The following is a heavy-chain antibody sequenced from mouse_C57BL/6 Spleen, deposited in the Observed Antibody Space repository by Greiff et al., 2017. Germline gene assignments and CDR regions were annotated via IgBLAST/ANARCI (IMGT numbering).Heavy chain of an antibody. CDR3: ARPRYYDYGYYCDY. D-gene: IGHD2-4*01. CDR2: IRNKANGYTT. Sequence: EVQGVESGGGLVQPGGSLSLSCAASGFTFTDYYMSWVRQPPGKALEWLGFIRNKANGYTTEDSASVKGRFTISRDNYQSIRYLQLNALRAEDSATYYCARPRYYDYGYYCDYWGQGTTLTVSS. CDR1: GFTFTDYY. V-gene: IGHV7-3*01. J-gene: IGHJ2*01.